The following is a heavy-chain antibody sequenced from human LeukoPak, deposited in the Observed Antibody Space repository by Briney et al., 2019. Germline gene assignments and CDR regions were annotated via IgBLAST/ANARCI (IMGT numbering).Heavy chain of an antibody. D-gene: IGHD1-26*01. CDR3: ARDPYSGSYGDSYYYYMDV. CDR2: ITSTGSYT. V-gene: IGHV3-21*01. Sequence: GGSLRLSCAASGFTFSSYNMNWVRQAPGKGLEWVSSITSTGSYTFYADSVKGRFTISRDNAKNSLYLQMNSLRAEDTAIYYCARDPYSGSYGDSYYYYMDVWGKGATVTISS. CDR1: GFTFSSYN. J-gene: IGHJ6*03.